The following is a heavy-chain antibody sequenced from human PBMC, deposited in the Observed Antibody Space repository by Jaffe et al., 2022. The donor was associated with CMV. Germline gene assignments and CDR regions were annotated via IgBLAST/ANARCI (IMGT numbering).Heavy chain of an antibody. Sequence: QVQLVQSGAEVKKPGASVKVSCKASGYTFTDNYIHWVRQAPGQGLEWMGWIYPNTGGTNYAQKFQGRVTMTRDTSISTAYMELSSLKSDDTALYYCARDTSMIEFGYWGQGTLVTVSS. CDR2: IYPNTGGT. V-gene: IGHV1-2*02. CDR3: ARDTSMIEFGY. D-gene: IGHD3-16*01. J-gene: IGHJ4*02. CDR1: GYTFTDNY.